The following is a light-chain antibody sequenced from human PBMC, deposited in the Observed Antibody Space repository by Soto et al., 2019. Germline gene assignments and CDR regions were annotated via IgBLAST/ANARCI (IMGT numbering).Light chain of an antibody. J-gene: IGLJ2*01. Sequence: QSALTQSASVSGSPGQSITISCTGTSSEVGGYNYVSWYQQHPGKAPKLMIYDVSNRPSGVSNRFSGSKSGNTASLTISGLQAEDEADYYCSSYTSSSTLVFGGGTKLTVL. CDR1: SSEVGGYNY. CDR3: SSYTSSSTLV. CDR2: DVS. V-gene: IGLV2-14*01.